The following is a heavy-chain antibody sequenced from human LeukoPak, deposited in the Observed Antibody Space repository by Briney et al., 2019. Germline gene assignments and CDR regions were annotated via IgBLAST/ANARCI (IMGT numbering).Heavy chain of an antibody. J-gene: IGHJ5*02. Sequence: PGESLRLSCAASGFTFSSYRMNWVRQAPGKGLGWVSYISSSSSTIYCADSVKGRFTLSRDNAKSSLYPQMNSLRAEDTALYHCARDSFFSGSYYNTGFDPWGQGTLVTVSS. CDR1: GFTFSSYR. V-gene: IGHV3-48*01. D-gene: IGHD3-10*01. CDR2: ISSSSSTI. CDR3: ARDSFFSGSYYNTGFDP.